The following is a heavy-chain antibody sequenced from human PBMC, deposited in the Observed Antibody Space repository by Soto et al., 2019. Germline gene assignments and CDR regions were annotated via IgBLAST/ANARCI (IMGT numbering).Heavy chain of an antibody. Sequence: PGGSLRLSCAASGFIFSSYWMHWVRQAPGKGPVWVARINSDGKNTKYADSVKGRFTISRDNAKNKLYLQMNSLRAEDTAVYYCARDCMERRRQCNRFDPWGQGTAVTVSS. CDR2: INSDGKNT. CDR1: GFIFSSYW. D-gene: IGHD2-8*01. J-gene: IGHJ5*02. V-gene: IGHV3-74*03. CDR3: ARDCMERRRQCNRFDP.